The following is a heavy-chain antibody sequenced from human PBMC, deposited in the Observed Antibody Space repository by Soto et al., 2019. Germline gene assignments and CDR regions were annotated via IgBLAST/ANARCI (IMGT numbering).Heavy chain of an antibody. CDR2: IGGSGGRT. Sequence: EVQLLESGGGLVQPGGSLRLSCAASGFTFSSYAMSWVRQAPGKGLEWVSGIGGSGGRTFYADSVRGRFTISRDNSKNTLYLQMNSLRAEDTAVYYCAKLWFGELAPFESWGQGTLVTVSS. D-gene: IGHD3-10*01. CDR3: AKLWFGELAPFES. J-gene: IGHJ4*02. CDR1: GFTFSSYA. V-gene: IGHV3-23*01.